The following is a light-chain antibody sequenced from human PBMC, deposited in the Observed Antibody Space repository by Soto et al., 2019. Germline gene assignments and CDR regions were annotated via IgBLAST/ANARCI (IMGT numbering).Light chain of an antibody. J-gene: IGKJ2*01. V-gene: IGKV1-39*01. CDR3: QQSYSTPPT. Sequence: DIPMTQSPSSLSASVGDRVTITCRASQSISSYLNGYQQKPGKAPKLLIYAASSLQSGVPSRFSGSGSGTDFTLTISSLQPEDFATYYCQQSYSTPPTFGQGTKLEIK. CDR1: QSISSY. CDR2: AAS.